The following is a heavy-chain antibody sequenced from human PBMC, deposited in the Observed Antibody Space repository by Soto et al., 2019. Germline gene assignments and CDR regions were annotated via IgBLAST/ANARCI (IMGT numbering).Heavy chain of an antibody. V-gene: IGHV1-18*01. CDR3: ARDRAYYDILTGYFLRPHYFDY. CDR1: GYTFTSYG. D-gene: IGHD3-9*01. J-gene: IGHJ4*02. CDR2: ISAYNGNT. Sequence: ASVKVSCKASGYTFTSYGISWVRQAPGQGLEWMGWISAYNGNTNYAQKLQGRVTMTTDTSTSTAYMELRSLRSDDTAVYYCARDRAYYDILTGYFLRPHYFDYWGQGTLVPVSS.